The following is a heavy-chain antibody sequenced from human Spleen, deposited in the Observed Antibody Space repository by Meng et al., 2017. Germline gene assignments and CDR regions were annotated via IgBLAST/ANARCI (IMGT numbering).Heavy chain of an antibody. Sequence: GESLKISCAASGFTFSSYAMHWVRQAPGKGLEWVAVISYDGSNKYYADSVKGRFTISRDNSKNTLYLQMNSLRAEDTAVYYCARVLRYFDWFPSYWGQGTLVTVSS. CDR2: ISYDGSNK. J-gene: IGHJ4*02. V-gene: IGHV3-30*01. CDR3: ARVLRYFDWFPSY. D-gene: IGHD3-9*01. CDR1: GFTFSSYA.